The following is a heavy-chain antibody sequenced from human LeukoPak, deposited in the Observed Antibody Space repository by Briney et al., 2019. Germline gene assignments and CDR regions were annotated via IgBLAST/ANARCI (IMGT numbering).Heavy chain of an antibody. Sequence: GGSLRLSCAASGFTFSSYAMSWVRQAPGKGLEWVSAISGSGGSTYYADSVKGRFTISRDNSKNTLYLQMNSLRAEDTAVYYCARSPVWLTYYFDYWGQGTLVTVSS. J-gene: IGHJ4*02. CDR3: ARSPVWLTYYFDY. CDR2: ISGSGGST. D-gene: IGHD5-24*01. V-gene: IGHV3-23*01. CDR1: GFTFSSYA.